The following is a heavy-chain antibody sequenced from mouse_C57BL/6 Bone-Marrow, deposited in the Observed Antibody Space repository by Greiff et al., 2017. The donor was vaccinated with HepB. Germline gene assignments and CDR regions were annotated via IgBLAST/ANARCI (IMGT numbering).Heavy chain of an antibody. CDR2: ISNGGGST. J-gene: IGHJ2*01. V-gene: IGHV5-12-2*01. D-gene: IGHD2-2*01. CDR3: ARHGDYGYDY. Sequence: EVKLMESGGGLVQPGGSLKLSCAASGFTFSSYTMSWVRQTPEKRLEWVAYISNGGGSTYYPDTVKGRFTISRDNAKNTLYLQMSSLKSEDTAMYYCARHGDYGYDYWGQGTTLTVSS. CDR1: GFTFSSYT.